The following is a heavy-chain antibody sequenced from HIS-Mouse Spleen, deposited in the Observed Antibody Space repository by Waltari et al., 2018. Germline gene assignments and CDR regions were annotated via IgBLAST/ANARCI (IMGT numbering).Heavy chain of an antibody. Sequence: EVQLVESGGGLVQPGRSLRLSCAASGFTFDDYAMHWVRQGPGKGLEWVAGIGWNSGSIGYAESVKGRLTISRDNAKNSLYLQMNSLRAEDTALYYCAKDVAYSSSWLFDYWGQGTLVTVSS. J-gene: IGHJ4*02. CDR2: IGWNSGSI. CDR3: AKDVAYSSSWLFDY. V-gene: IGHV3-9*01. CDR1: GFTFDDYA. D-gene: IGHD6-13*01.